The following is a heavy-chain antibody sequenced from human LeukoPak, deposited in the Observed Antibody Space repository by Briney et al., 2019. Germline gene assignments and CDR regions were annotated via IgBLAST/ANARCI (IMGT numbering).Heavy chain of an antibody. CDR3: ARDSIAVAPGAFDI. J-gene: IGHJ3*02. D-gene: IGHD6-19*01. V-gene: IGHV3-11*01. Sequence: PGGSLRLSCAASGFTFSDYYMSWIRQAPGKGLEWVSYISSSGSTIYYADSVKGRFTISRDNAKNSLYLQMNSLRAEDTAVYYCARDSIAVAPGAFDIWGQGTMVTVSS. CDR2: ISSSGSTI. CDR1: GFTFSDYY.